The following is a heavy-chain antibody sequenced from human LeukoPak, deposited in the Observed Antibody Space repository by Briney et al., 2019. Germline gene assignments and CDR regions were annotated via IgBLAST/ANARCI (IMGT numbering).Heavy chain of an antibody. D-gene: IGHD6-19*01. V-gene: IGHV4-59*01. J-gene: IGHJ3*02. CDR1: GGSLSSYY. CDR3: ARVVRRGYSSGWLAAFDI. CDR2: IYYSGST. Sequence: PSETLSLTCTVSGGSLSSYYCSWIRQPPGKGLEWIGDIYYSGSTNYNPSLKSRVTISVDTSKNQFSLKLSSVTAADTAVYYCARVVRRGYSSGWLAAFDIWGQGTMVTVSS.